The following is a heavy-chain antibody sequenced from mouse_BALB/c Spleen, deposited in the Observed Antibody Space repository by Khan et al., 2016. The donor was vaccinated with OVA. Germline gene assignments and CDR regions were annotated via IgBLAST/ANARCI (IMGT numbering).Heavy chain of an antibody. J-gene: IGHJ4*01. CDR1: GYSITSDYA. Sequence: QLEESGPGLVKPCQSLSLTCTVTGYSITSDYAWNWIRQFPGNKLEWMGYISSTGSTSYNPSLKSRISITRDTSKNQFFLQLKSVTTEDTATYYCARSLYYSYGYALDCWGRGTSVTVSS. V-gene: IGHV3-2*02. CDR3: ARSLYYSYGYALDC. D-gene: IGHD2-14*01. CDR2: ISSTGST.